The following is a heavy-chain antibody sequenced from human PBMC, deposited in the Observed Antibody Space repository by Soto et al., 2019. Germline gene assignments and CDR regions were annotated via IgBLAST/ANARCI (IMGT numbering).Heavy chain of an antibody. CDR1: GGTFSSYT. V-gene: IGHV1-69*08. J-gene: IGHJ6*02. D-gene: IGHD3-10*01. Sequence: QVQLVQSGAEVKKPGSSVKVSCKASGGTFSSYTISWVRQAPGQGLEWMGRIIPILGIANYAQKFQGRVTITADKSTSTAYMELSSLRSEDTAVYYCARDFLLWFGELLGYYGMDVWGQGITVTVSS. CDR3: ARDFLLWFGELLGYYGMDV. CDR2: IIPILGIA.